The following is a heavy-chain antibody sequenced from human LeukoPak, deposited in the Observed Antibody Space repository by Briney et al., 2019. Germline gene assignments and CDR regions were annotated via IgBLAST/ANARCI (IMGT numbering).Heavy chain of an antibody. CDR1: GGSFSGYY. Sequence: PSETLSLTCAVYGGSFSGYYWSWIRQPPGKGLEWIGEINHSGSTNYNPSLKSRATISVDTSKNQFSLKLSSVTAADTAVYYCARSSSWYNDAFDIWGQGTMVTVSS. CDR2: INHSGST. V-gene: IGHV4-34*01. D-gene: IGHD6-13*01. CDR3: ARSSSWYNDAFDI. J-gene: IGHJ3*02.